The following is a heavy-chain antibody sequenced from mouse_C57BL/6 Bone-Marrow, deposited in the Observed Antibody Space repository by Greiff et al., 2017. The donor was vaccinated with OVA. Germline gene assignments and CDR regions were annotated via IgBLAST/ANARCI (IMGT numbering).Heavy chain of an antibody. J-gene: IGHJ2*01. CDR1: GFTFSDYY. V-gene: IGHV5-12*01. CDR2: ISNGGGST. CDR3: ARQELLDY. Sequence: EVQGVESGGGLVQPGGSLKLSCAASGFTFSDYYMYWVRQTPEKRLEWVAYISNGGGSTYYPDTVKGRFTISRDNAKNTLYLQMSRLKSEDTAMYYSARQELLDYWGQGTTLTVSS.